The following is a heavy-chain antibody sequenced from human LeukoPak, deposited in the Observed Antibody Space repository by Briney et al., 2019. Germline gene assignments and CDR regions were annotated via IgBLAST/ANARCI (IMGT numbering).Heavy chain of an antibody. CDR1: GFTFSSYA. J-gene: IGHJ6*02. D-gene: IGHD6-19*01. Sequence: GGSLRLSCAASGFTFSSYAMHWVRQAPGKGLEWVAVISYDGSNKYYADSVKARFTISRDNSKNTLYLQMNSLRAEDTAVYYCARENSSGWYWNYYYGMDVWGQGTTVTVSS. V-gene: IGHV3-30*04. CDR2: ISYDGSNK. CDR3: ARENSSGWYWNYYYGMDV.